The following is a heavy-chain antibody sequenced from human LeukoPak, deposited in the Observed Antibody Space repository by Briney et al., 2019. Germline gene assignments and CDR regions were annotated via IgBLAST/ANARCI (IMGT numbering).Heavy chain of an antibody. D-gene: IGHD6-13*01. CDR1: GYTFTSYD. V-gene: IGHV1-8*03. CDR2: MNPNSGNT. CDR3: ASYSSSWYAEYFQH. Sequence: ASVKVSCKASGYTFTSYDINWVRQATGQGLEWMGWMNPNSGNTGYAQKFQGRVTITRNTSISTAYMELSSLRSDDTAVYYCASYSSSWYAEYFQHWGQGTLVTVSS. J-gene: IGHJ1*01.